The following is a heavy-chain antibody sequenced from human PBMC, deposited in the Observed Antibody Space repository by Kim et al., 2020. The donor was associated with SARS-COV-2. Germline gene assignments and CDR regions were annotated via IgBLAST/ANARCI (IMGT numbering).Heavy chain of an antibody. Sequence: DGSETYYVDSVKGRFTISRDNAKNSLYLHMNSLRAEDTAVYYCTRGTDYWGQGTLVTVSS. CDR3: TRGTDY. V-gene: IGHV3-7*01. CDR2: DGSET. J-gene: IGHJ4*02.